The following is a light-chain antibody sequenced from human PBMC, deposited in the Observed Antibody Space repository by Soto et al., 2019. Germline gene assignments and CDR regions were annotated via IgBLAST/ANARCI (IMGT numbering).Light chain of an antibody. CDR1: QSVSSRY. CDR3: QQYGSSPPYT. CDR2: EAS. J-gene: IGKJ2*01. V-gene: IGKV3-20*01. Sequence: EIVLTQSPGTLSLSPGERATLSCRASQSVSSRYLAWYQQKPGQAPSVLIYEASSSATGIPDRFSGSGSGTDFTLTISRLEPEDFAVYYCQQYGSSPPYTFGQGTKVEIK.